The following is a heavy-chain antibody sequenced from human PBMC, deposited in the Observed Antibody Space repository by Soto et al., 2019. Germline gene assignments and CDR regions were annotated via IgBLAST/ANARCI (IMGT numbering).Heavy chain of an antibody. Sequence: EVQLVESGGGLVQPGGSLRLSCAASGFTFSSYEMNWVRQAPGKGLEWVSYISSSGSTIYYADSVKGRFTITRDNAKNSMYLQMNSLRAEDTAVYYCSRENRYDSSGLALDYWGQGTLVTVSS. CDR2: ISSSGSTI. CDR1: GFTFSSYE. CDR3: SRENRYDSSGLALDY. V-gene: IGHV3-48*03. J-gene: IGHJ4*02. D-gene: IGHD3-22*01.